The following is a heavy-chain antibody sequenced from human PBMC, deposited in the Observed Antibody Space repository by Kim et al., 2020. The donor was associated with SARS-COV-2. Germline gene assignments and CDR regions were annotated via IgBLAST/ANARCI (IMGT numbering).Heavy chain of an antibody. D-gene: IGHD6-19*01. CDR2: ST. Sequence: STNYNPSLKSRVTMSVDTSKNQFSLKLSSVTAADTAVYYCARGVGIAVVFWGQGTLVTVSS. CDR3: ARGVGIAVVF. J-gene: IGHJ4*02. V-gene: IGHV4-4*07.